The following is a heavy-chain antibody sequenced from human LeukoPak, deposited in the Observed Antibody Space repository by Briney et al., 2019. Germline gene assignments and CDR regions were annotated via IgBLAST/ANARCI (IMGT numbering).Heavy chain of an antibody. CDR1: GGTFSSYA. V-gene: IGHV1-69*05. Sequence: ASVKVSCKASGGTFSSYAISWVRQAPGQGLEWMGGIIPIFGTANYAQKFQGRVTITTDESTGTAYMELSSLRSEDTAVYYCARGPYCSSTSCYMSRYFDYWGQGTLVTVSS. CDR3: ARGPYCSSTSCYMSRYFDY. CDR2: IIPIFGTA. D-gene: IGHD2-2*02. J-gene: IGHJ4*02.